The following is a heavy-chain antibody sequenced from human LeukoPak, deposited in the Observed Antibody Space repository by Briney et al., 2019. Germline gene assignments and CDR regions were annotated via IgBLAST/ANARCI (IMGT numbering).Heavy chain of an antibody. CDR2: ISGSGGST. Sequence: GGSLRLSCAASGFTFSSYAMSWVRQAPGKGLEWVSAISGSGGSTYYADSVKGRFTISRDNSKNTLYLQMNSLRAEDTAVYYCARGYCSSNRCYVVVYFDYWGQGTLVTVSS. D-gene: IGHD2-2*01. CDR1: GFTFSSYA. J-gene: IGHJ4*02. CDR3: ARGYCSSNRCYVVVYFDY. V-gene: IGHV3-23*01.